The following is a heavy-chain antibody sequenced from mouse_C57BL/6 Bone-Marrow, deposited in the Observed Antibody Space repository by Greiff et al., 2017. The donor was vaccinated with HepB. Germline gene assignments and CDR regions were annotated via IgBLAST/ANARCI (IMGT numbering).Heavy chain of an antibody. J-gene: IGHJ1*03. CDR3: ARRYYGSSDWYFDV. V-gene: IGHV1-64*01. CDR1: GYTFTSYW. CDR2: ILPNSGST. Sequence: QVQLKQPGAELVKPGASVKLSCKASGYTFTSYWMHWVKQRPGQGLEWIGMILPNSGSTNYNEKFKSKATLTVDKSSSTAYMQLSSLTSEDSAVYYCARRYYGSSDWYFDVWGTGTTVTVSS. D-gene: IGHD1-1*01.